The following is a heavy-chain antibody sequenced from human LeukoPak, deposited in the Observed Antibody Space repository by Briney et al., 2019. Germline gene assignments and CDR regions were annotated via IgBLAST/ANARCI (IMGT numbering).Heavy chain of an antibody. Sequence: GGSLRLSCAASGFTFSDYYMSWIRQAPGKGLEWVSYISSSGSTIYYADSVKGRFTISRDNAKNSLYLQMNSLRAEDTAVYYCASGNYYDSSGDAFAIWGQGTMVTVSS. CDR3: ASGNYYDSSGDAFAI. V-gene: IGHV3-11*04. J-gene: IGHJ3*02. CDR1: GFTFSDYY. D-gene: IGHD3-22*01. CDR2: ISSSGSTI.